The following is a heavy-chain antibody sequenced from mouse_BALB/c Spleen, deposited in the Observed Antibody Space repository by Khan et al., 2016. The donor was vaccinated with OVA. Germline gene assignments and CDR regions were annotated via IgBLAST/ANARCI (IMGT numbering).Heavy chain of an antibody. D-gene: IGHD1-1*02. CDR3: ARKNWCGYAVDY. CDR1: GYSITSNYA. J-gene: IGHJ4*01. Sequence: VQLQESGPGLVKPSQSLSLTCTVTGYSITSNYAWNWIRQFPGNKLEWMGYISYSGSTTYNPSLKSRISITRDTSKNQFFLQLNSVTTEDTATFFWARKNWCGYAVDYWGQGTSVTVSS. CDR2: ISYSGST. V-gene: IGHV3-2*02.